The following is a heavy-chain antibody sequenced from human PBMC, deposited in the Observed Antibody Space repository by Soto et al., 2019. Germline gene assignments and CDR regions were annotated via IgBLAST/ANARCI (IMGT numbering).Heavy chain of an antibody. J-gene: IGHJ5*02. CDR1: GGTIRSPDW. Sequence: SETLSLTCGVSGGTIRSPDWWTWVRQPPGKGLEWIGEIFQSGSTNYTPSLESRVTISVDKSKNQFSLTLTSVTAADPAVYFCARGRGRYSSCCSWFNPWGQGILVASSA. CDR2: IFQSGST. V-gene: IGHV4-4*02. CDR3: ARGRGRYSSCCSWFNP. D-gene: IGHD6-19*01.